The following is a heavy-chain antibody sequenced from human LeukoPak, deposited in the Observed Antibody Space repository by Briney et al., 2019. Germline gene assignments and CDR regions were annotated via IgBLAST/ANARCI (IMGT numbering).Heavy chain of an antibody. J-gene: IGHJ5*02. CDR3: ARVKGVAGPFDP. Sequence: SETLSLTCAVYGGSFNTYYWSWIRQPPGKGLEWIGEINHSGSTNYNPSLKSRVTISVDTSKNQFSLKLSSVTAADTAVYYCARVKGVAGPFDPWGQGTLVTVSS. CDR1: GGSFNTYY. CDR2: INHSGST. V-gene: IGHV4-34*01. D-gene: IGHD6-19*01.